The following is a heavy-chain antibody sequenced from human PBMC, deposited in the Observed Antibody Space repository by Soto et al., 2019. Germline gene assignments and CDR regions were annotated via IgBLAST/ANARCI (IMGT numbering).Heavy chain of an antibody. CDR1: GYTFTSYG. D-gene: IGHD2-15*01. CDR3: AAEEGYCSGGSCYSRGYARFDP. V-gene: IGHV1-18*01. J-gene: IGHJ5*02. Sequence: ASVKVSCKASGYTFTSYGISWVRQAPGQGLEWMGWISAYNGNTNYAQKLQGRVTMTTDTSTSTAYMELRGLRSDDTAVYYCAAEEGYCSGGSCYSRGYARFDPWGQGTLVTVSS. CDR2: ISAYNGNT.